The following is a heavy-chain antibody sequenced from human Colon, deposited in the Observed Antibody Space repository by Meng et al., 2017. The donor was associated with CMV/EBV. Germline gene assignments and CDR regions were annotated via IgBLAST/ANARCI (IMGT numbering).Heavy chain of an antibody. J-gene: IGHJ2*01. Sequence: YTFTSYGISWVRKDPGQGLEWMGWISAYNGNTNYAQKLQGRVTMTTDTSTSTAYMELRSLRSDDTAVYYCARVKSIAARPDSWYFDLWGRGTLVTVSS. CDR1: YTFTSYG. CDR3: ARVKSIAARPDSWYFDL. CDR2: ISAYNGNT. D-gene: IGHD6-6*01. V-gene: IGHV1-18*01.